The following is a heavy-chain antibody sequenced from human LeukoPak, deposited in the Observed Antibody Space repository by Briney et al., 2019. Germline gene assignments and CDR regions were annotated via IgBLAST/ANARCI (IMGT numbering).Heavy chain of an antibody. V-gene: IGHV3-30-3*01. CDR1: GFSFSKSA. Sequence: AGRSLRLSCAASGFSFSKSAMHWGRQAPGKGLEWVAVISFDGTNKYYADSVKGRFTISRDNSKNTLYVQMNSLRGDDTGVYYCAKDSSSSGWVGPFDYWGQGTLVTVSS. CDR2: ISFDGTNK. CDR3: AKDSSSSGWVGPFDY. J-gene: IGHJ4*02. D-gene: IGHD6-19*01.